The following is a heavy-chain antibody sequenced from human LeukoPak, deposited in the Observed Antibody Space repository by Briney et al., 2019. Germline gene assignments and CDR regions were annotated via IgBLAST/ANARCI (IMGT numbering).Heavy chain of an antibody. D-gene: IGHD1-26*01. CDR1: GGSIYSTTFY. J-gene: IGHJ4*02. V-gene: IGHV4-39*01. CDR3: ARRSDSGSDDGEDYFDY. Sequence: PSETLSLACTVSGGSIYSTTFYWGWIRQPPGKGLEWIGSMYYDGSTYHNPSLKSRVTISADTSNNQFSLKLTSVTAADTAVYFCARRSDSGSDDGEDYFDYWGQGTLVTVSS. CDR2: MYYDGST.